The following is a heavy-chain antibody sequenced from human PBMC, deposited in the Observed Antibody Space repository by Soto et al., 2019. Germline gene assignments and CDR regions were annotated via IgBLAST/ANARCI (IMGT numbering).Heavy chain of an antibody. V-gene: IGHV4-59*12. D-gene: IGHD2-2*01. J-gene: IGHJ4*02. CDR2: ISYSGST. CDR3: ARDTTTSWRTQDFYFDY. Sequence: SETLSLTCTVSGGSISSYYWSWIRQPPGKGLEWIGYISYSGSTNYNPSLKSRVTISVDTSKNQFSLKLSSVTAADTAVYHCARDTTTSWRTQDFYFDYWGQGGLVTVSS. CDR1: GGSISSYY.